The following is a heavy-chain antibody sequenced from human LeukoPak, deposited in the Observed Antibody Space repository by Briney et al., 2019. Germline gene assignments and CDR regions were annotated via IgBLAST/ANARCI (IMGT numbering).Heavy chain of an antibody. CDR2: VNHSGST. Sequence: SETLSLTCAVYGGSFSGYYWSWIRQPPGKGLEWIGEVNHSGSTNYNPSLKSRVTMSVDTSKNQFSLKLSSVTAADTAVYYCAREGQGYYDILTPNWFDPWGQGTLVTVSS. D-gene: IGHD3-9*01. J-gene: IGHJ5*02. CDR3: AREGQGYYDILTPNWFDP. CDR1: GGSFSGYY. V-gene: IGHV4-34*01.